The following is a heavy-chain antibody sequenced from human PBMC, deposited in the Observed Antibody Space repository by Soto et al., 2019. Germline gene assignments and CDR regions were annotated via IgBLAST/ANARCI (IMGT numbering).Heavy chain of an antibody. CDR1: GYTFTSYA. CDR2: INAGNGNT. D-gene: IGHD3-16*02. Sequence: ASVKVSCKASGYTFTSYAMHWVRQAPGQRLEWMGWINAGNGNTKYSQEFQGRVTITSDTSASTAYMELSSLRSEDTAVYYCARDLGPYDYVWGTYRHNWFDPWGQGTLVTVSS. CDR3: ARDLGPYDYVWGTYRHNWFDP. V-gene: IGHV1-3*01. J-gene: IGHJ5*02.